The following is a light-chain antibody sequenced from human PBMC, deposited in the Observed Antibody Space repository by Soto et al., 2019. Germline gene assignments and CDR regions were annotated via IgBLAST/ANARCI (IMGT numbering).Light chain of an antibody. CDR3: CSYAGSNTLGG. Sequence: QSALTQPASLSGSPGQSITISCAGTSADVGSYDLVSWYQHHPGKAPKFIIYEVDKRPSGLSDRFSGSKSGNTASLTISGLQAEDEADYYCCSYAGSNTLGGFGGGTKRTVL. V-gene: IGLV2-23*02. CDR2: EVD. J-gene: IGLJ2*01. CDR1: SADVGSYDL.